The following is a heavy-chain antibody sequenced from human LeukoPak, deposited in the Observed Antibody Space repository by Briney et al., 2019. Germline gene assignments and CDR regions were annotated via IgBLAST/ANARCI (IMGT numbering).Heavy chain of an antibody. V-gene: IGHV3-66*01. D-gene: IGHD2-2*01. CDR3: ASISDLLYHLDS. CDR2: IYTGGNT. J-gene: IGHJ4*02. Sequence: GGSLRLSCAASGFSVSSNYMSWVRQAPGKGLEWVSLIYTGGNTYYADSVKGRFTLSRDNSKNTVYLQMNSLRVEDTAMYYCASISDLLYHLDSWGQGTLVTVSS. CDR1: GFSVSSNY.